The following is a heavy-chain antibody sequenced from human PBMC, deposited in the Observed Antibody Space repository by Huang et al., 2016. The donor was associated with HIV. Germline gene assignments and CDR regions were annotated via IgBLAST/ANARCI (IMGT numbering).Heavy chain of an antibody. CDR3: ARARYYGSGHYYMDV. D-gene: IGHD3-10*01. CDR1: GFTFSSYS. CDR2: SRSSSSYI. V-gene: IGHV3-21*01. J-gene: IGHJ6*03. Sequence: EVQLVESGGGLVKPGGSLRLSCAASGFTFSSYSMNWGRQAAGKGSEWVSASRSSSSYIYYSHSVKGRVPITRDNAKNSLYLQMNSLRAEDTAVYYCARARYYGSGHYYMDVWGKGTTVTVSS.